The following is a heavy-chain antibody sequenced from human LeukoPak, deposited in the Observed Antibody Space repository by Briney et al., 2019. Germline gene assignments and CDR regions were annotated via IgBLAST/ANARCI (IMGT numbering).Heavy chain of an antibody. V-gene: IGHV3-30-3*01. CDR2: ISYDGSNK. CDR3: ARVLNYVPGDY. Sequence: GGSLRLSCAASGFTFSSYAMHWVRQAPGKGLEWVAVISYDGSNKHYADSVKGRFTISRDNSKNTLYLEMNSLRAEDTAVHYCARVLNYVPGDYWGQGTLVTVSS. D-gene: IGHD3-16*01. J-gene: IGHJ4*02. CDR1: GFTFSSYA.